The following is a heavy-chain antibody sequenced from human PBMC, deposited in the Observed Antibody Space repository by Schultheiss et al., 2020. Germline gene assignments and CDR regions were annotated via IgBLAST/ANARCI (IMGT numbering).Heavy chain of an antibody. CDR1: GGSVSSGSYY. CDR2: IYYSGST. J-gene: IGHJ5*02. V-gene: IGHV4-61*01. Sequence: SETLSLTCTVSGGSVSSGSYYWSWIRQPPGKGLEWIGYIYYSGSTNYNPSLKSRVTISVDTSKNQFSLKLSSVTAADTAVYYCARSDAWGQGTLVTVSS. CDR3: ARSDA.